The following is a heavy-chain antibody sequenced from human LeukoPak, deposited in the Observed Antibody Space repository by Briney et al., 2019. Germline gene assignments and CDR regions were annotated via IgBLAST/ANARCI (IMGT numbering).Heavy chain of an antibody. CDR2: ISSSSSYM. Sequence: GGSLRLSCAASGFTFSSYTMNWVRQAPGKGLEWVSSISSSSSYMYYADSVKGRFTISGDNAKNSLYLQMNSLRAEDTAVYYCARDRDVPAIGMDVWGQGTTVTVSS. CDR1: GFTFSSYT. V-gene: IGHV3-21*06. J-gene: IGHJ6*02. CDR3: ARDRDVPAIGMDV.